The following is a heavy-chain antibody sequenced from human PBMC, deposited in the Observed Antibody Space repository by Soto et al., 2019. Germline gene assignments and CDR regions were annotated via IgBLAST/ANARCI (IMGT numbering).Heavy chain of an antibody. CDR2: ITPIFGTA. CDR1: GGTFSSYA. D-gene: IGHD1-7*01. Sequence: GASVKVSCKASGGTFSSYAISWVRQAPGQGLEWMGGITPIFGTAKYAQRFQGRVTLIADESTTTAYMELSSLRSEDTAVYYCARKWGRTGTPGYYYGMDVWGQGTTVTVSS. J-gene: IGHJ6*02. CDR3: ARKWGRTGTPGYYYGMDV. V-gene: IGHV1-69*13.